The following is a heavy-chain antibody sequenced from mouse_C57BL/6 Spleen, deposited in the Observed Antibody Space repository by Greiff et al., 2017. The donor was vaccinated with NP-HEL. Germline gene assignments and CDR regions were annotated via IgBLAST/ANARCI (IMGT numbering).Heavy chain of an antibody. Sequence: EVKLMESGGGLVKPGGSLKLSCAASGFTFSSYAMSWVRQTPEKRLEWVATISDGGSYTYYPDNVKGRFTISRDNAKNNLYLQMSHLKSEDTAMYYCAESSTFAYWGQGTLVTVSA. V-gene: IGHV5-4*03. CDR1: GFTFSSYA. CDR3: AESSTFAY. CDR2: ISDGGSYT. J-gene: IGHJ3*01. D-gene: IGHD1-1*01.